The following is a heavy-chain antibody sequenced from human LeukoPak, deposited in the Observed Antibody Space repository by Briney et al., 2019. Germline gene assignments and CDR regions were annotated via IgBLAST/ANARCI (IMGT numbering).Heavy chain of an antibody. Sequence: ASVKVSCKASGYTFTSYAIHWVRQAPGQRLEWMGWISAGNGNTKYSQNFQGRVTFISNTSATTAFMELSSLRSEDAAVYYCARRVGPFYDSSGYMYDYWGQGTLVTVSS. CDR2: ISAGNGNT. J-gene: IGHJ4*02. V-gene: IGHV1-3*01. CDR1: GYTFTSYA. CDR3: ARRVGPFYDSSGYMYDY. D-gene: IGHD3-22*01.